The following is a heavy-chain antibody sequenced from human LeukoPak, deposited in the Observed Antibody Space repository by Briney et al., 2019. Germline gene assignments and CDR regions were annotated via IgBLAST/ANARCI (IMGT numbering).Heavy chain of an antibody. J-gene: IGHJ4*02. Sequence: GGSLRLSCAASGFSFSSYSMNWVRQAPGKGLEWASSISSSSSYIYYADSVKGRFTISRDNAKNSLYLQMNSLRAEDTAVYYCARLEELWLKGVDYWGQGTLVTVSS. V-gene: IGHV3-21*01. CDR1: GFSFSSYS. CDR2: ISSSSSYI. CDR3: ARLEELWLKGVDY. D-gene: IGHD5-18*01.